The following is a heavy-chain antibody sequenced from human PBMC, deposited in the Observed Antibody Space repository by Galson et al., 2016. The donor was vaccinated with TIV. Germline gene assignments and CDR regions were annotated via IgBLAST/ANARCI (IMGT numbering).Heavy chain of an antibody. CDR3: ATSSPRGPTDS. CDR1: GGTFSSSA. V-gene: IGHV1-69*04. D-gene: IGHD3-10*01. Sequence: SVKVSCKASGGTFSSSAISWVHQAPGQGLEWMGRIIPILGMTNYAQNFQGRVTITADKSTTTAYMELSSLRSEDTAIYYCATSSPRGPTDSWGQGTLVSVSS. J-gene: IGHJ4*02. CDR2: IIPILGMT.